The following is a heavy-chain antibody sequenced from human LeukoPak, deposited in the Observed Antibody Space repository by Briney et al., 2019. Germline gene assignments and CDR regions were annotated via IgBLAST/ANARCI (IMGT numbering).Heavy chain of an antibody. CDR2: IYYSGST. V-gene: IGHV4-59*01. D-gene: IGHD5-18*01. Sequence: PSETLSLTCTVSGGSISSYYWSWIRQPPGKGLEWIGYIYYSGSTNYKPSLKSRVTISVDTSKNQFSLNLSSVTAADTAVYYCARAPVDTEDSYYCYGMDVWGQGTTVTVSS. CDR1: GGSISSYY. J-gene: IGHJ6*02. CDR3: ARAPVDTEDSYYCYGMDV.